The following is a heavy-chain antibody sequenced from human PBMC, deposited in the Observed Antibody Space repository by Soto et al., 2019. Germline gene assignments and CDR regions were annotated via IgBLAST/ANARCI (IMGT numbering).Heavy chain of an antibody. Sequence: GGSLRLSCAASGFTFSSYWMHWVRQVPGKGLVWVSRIGSNGRSTNYADSVKGRFTISRDNAKNTLFLQMNSLRAEDTAVYYCARDVSNSVGYWGQGTLVTVSS. CDR1: GFTFSSYW. CDR3: ARDVSNSVGY. J-gene: IGHJ4*02. V-gene: IGHV3-74*01. CDR2: IGSNGRST. D-gene: IGHD4-4*01.